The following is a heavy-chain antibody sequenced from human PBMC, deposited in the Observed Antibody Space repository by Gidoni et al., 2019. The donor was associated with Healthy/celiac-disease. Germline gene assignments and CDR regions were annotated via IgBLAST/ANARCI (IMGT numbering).Heavy chain of an antibody. J-gene: IGHJ4*02. Sequence: RLSCAASGFTFSSYSMNWVRQAPGKGLEWVSSISSSSSYIYYADSVKGRFTISRDNAKNSLYLQMNSLRAEDTAVYYCARASCSSTSCYPGYWGQGTLVTVSS. CDR2: ISSSSSYI. CDR3: ARASCSSTSCYPGY. CDR1: GFTFSSYS. V-gene: IGHV3-21*01. D-gene: IGHD2-2*01.